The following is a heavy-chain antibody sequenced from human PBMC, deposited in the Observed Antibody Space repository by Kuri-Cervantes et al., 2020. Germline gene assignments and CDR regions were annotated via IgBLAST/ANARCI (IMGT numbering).Heavy chain of an antibody. CDR1: GYTFTYRY. V-gene: IGHV1-2*02. D-gene: IGHD3-22*01. CDR2: INPNSGGT. Sequence: ASVKVSCKASGYTFTYRYLHWVRQAPGQGLEWMGWINPNSGGTNYAQKFQGRVTMTRDTSISTAYMELSRLRSDDTAVYYCARELDYYDSSGYAHWGQGTLVTVSS. CDR3: ARELDYYDSSGYAH. J-gene: IGHJ4*02.